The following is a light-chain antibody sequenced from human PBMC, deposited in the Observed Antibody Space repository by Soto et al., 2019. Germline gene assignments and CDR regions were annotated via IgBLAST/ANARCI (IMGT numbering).Light chain of an antibody. V-gene: IGKV3-20*01. Sequence: EFVLTQSTGTLSLSPGEGATLSCRASQTVRNNYLAWYQQKPGQAPRLLICDASSRATGIPDRFSGGGSGTDFTLTISRLEPEDFAVYYCQQFSSYPLTFGGGTKVDNK. J-gene: IGKJ4*01. CDR2: DAS. CDR3: QQFSSYPLT. CDR1: QTVRNNY.